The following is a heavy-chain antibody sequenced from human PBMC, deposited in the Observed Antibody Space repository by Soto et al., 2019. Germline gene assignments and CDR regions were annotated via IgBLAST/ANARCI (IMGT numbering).Heavy chain of an antibody. CDR1: GFTFSSYA. J-gene: IGHJ5*02. V-gene: IGHV3-30-3*01. CDR2: ISYDGSNK. D-gene: IGHD6-6*01. Sequence: GGSLRLSCAASGFTFSSYAMHWVRQAPGKGLEWVAVISYDGSNKYYADSVKGRFTISRDNSKNTLYLQMNSLRAEDTAVYYCARHAVEYSSSGGFDPWGQGT. CDR3: ARHAVEYSSSGGFDP.